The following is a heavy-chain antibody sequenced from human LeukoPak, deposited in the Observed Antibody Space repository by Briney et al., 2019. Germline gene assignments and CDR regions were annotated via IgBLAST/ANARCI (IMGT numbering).Heavy chain of an antibody. CDR1: AGSISSYY. V-gene: IGHV4-59*01. D-gene: IGHD5-12*01. CDR2: IYYSGTT. CDR3: ARGGDIVATNYFDY. J-gene: IGHJ4*02. Sequence: PSETLSLTCTVSAGSISSYYWSWIRQPPGKGLEWIGYIYYSGTTNSNPSLNRRVTISVDTSKHQFSLTLSSVTAADTAVYYCARGGDIVATNYFDYWGQGTLVTVSS.